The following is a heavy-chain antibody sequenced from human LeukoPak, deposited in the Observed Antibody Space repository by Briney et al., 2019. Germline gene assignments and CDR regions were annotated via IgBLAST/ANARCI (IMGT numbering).Heavy chain of an antibody. D-gene: IGHD5-18*01. V-gene: IGHV4-30-4*01. CDR3: ARARREERKWIPDAFDI. Sequence: SQTLSLTCTVSGGSISSGDYYWSWIRHPPGKGLEWSGYIYNSGSTYYNPALKSRLTISVDTSKNQFSLKLSSVTAADTAVYYCARARREERKWIPDAFDIWGQGTMVTVSS. J-gene: IGHJ3*02. CDR1: GGSISSGDYY. CDR2: IYNSGST.